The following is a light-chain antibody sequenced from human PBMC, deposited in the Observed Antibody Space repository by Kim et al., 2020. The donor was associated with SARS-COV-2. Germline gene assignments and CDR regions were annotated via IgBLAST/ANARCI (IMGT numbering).Light chain of an antibody. CDR3: QHYNNWPYT. J-gene: IGKJ2*01. CDR1: QSVGTN. CDR2: GAS. Sequence: EIVMTQSPATLSVSPGERATLSCRASQSVGTNLAWYQRKPGQAPRLLIYGASSRATGVPARFTGSGSGTEFTLTINSLQSEDFALYYCQHYNNWPYTFGLGTKLEIK. V-gene: IGKV3-15*01.